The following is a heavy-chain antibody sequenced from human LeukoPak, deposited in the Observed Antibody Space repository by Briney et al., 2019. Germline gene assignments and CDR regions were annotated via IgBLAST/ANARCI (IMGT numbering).Heavy chain of an antibody. V-gene: IGHV4-59*01. Sequence: SETLSLTCTVSGGSISSYYWSWIRQPPGKGLEWIGYIYYSGSTNYNPSLKSRVTISVDTSKNQFSLKLSSVTAADTAVYYCATQVLDSSGYVLDYWGQGTLVTVSS. D-gene: IGHD3-22*01. J-gene: IGHJ4*02. CDR2: IYYSGST. CDR3: ATQVLDSSGYVLDY. CDR1: GGSISSYY.